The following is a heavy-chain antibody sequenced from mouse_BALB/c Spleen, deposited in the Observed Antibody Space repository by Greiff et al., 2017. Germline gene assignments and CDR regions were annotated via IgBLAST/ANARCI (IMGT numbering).Heavy chain of an antibody. J-gene: IGHJ1*01. CDR2: INPSNGRT. D-gene: IGHD1-2*01. V-gene: IGHV1S81*02. Sequence: QVQLQQPGAELVKPGASVKLSCKASGYTFTSYWMHWVKQRPGPGLEWIGEINPSNGRTNYNEKFKSKATLTVDKASSTAYMQLSSLTSEDSAVYYCARVITTATYWDFDGWGAGTTVTVSS. CDR3: ARVITTATYWDFDG. CDR1: GYTFTSYW.